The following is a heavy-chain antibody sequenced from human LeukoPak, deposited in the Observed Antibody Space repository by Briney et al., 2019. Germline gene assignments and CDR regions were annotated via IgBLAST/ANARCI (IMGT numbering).Heavy chain of an antibody. CDR2: INPSGYT. V-gene: IGHV1-46*01. Sequence: GASVRVSCKASAYTFTNYYMHWVRQAPGQGLEWMGIINPSGYTTYLQKFQGRVTLTRDTSTSTVYMELSSLRSEDTAVYYCARDAGYCSGGSCYRPPQFDYWGQGTLVTVSS. D-gene: IGHD2-15*01. CDR1: AYTFTNYY. CDR3: ARDAGYCSGGSCYRPPQFDY. J-gene: IGHJ4*02.